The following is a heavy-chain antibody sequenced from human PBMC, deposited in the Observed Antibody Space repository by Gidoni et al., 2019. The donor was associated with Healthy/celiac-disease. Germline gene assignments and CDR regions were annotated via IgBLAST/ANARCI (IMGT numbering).Heavy chain of an antibody. Sequence: EVQLVESGGGLVKPGGSLILSCPASGFTFSSYSMNWVRQAPGKGLEWVASISSSSSYIYYADSVKGRFTISRDNAKNSLYLQMNSLRAEDTAVYYCARDGPYYDSSGYYYDYWGQGTLVTVSS. D-gene: IGHD3-22*01. V-gene: IGHV3-21*01. CDR2: ISSSSSYI. J-gene: IGHJ4*02. CDR3: ARDGPYYDSSGYYYDY. CDR1: GFTFSSYS.